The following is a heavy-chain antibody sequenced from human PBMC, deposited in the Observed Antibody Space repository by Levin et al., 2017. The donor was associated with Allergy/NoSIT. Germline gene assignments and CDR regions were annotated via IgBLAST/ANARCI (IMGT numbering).Heavy chain of an antibody. CDR3: ARGKGRTIFGPHNRGGMDV. D-gene: IGHD3-3*01. Sequence: SETLSLTCAVYGGSFSGYYWSWIRQPPGKGLEWIGEINHSGSTNYNPSLKSRVTISVDTSKNQFSLKLSSVTAADTAVYYCARGKGRTIFGPHNRGGMDVWGQGTTVTVSS. CDR1: GGSFSGYY. CDR2: INHSGST. J-gene: IGHJ6*02. V-gene: IGHV4-34*01.